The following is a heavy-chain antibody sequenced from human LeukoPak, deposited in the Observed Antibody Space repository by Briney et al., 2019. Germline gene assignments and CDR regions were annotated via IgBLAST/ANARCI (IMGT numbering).Heavy chain of an antibody. CDR3: ARGLGRELDGAFDI. D-gene: IGHD3-10*01. J-gene: IGHJ3*02. CDR1: GFIVSSNY. Sequence: GGSLRLSCAASGFIVSSNYMSWVRQAPGKGLEWVSVIYSGGRTYYADSVKGRFTISRDNSRNTLYLQMNSLRAEDTAVYYRARGLGRELDGAFDIWGQGTMVTVSS. V-gene: IGHV3-53*01. CDR2: IYSGGRT.